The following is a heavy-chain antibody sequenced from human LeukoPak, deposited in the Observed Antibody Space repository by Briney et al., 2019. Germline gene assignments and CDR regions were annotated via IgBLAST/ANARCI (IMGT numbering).Heavy chain of an antibody. Sequence: PGGSLRLSCAASGFTFSDYWMHWVRQAPGKGLEWVASIRNGGRDISYAESVKGRFTGSRDNSNDTLYLQMNSLRAEDTAVYYCVLKRGYYFSSGNDCFFDSWGQGTLVTVSS. J-gene: IGHJ4*02. D-gene: IGHD3-10*01. CDR3: VLKRGYYFSSGNDCFFDS. CDR1: GFTFSDYW. CDR2: IRNGGRDI. V-gene: IGHV3-30*02.